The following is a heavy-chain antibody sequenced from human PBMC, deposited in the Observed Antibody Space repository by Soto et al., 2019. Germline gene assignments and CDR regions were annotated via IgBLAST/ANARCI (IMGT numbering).Heavy chain of an antibody. J-gene: IGHJ4*02. CDR3: ARDAMTTEFDY. CDR1: GHTFTRYA. CDR2: INAGDGNT. D-gene: IGHD4-4*01. Sequence: ASVKVSCKGSGHTFTRYAMHWVRQAPGQRLEWMGWINAGDGNTKYSQKFQGRVTITRDTSASTAYMELSSLRSEDTAVYYCARDAMTTEFDYWGQGTLVTVSS. V-gene: IGHV1-3*01.